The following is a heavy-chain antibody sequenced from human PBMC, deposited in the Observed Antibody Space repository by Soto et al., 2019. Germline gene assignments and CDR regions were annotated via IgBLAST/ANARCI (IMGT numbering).Heavy chain of an antibody. Sequence: PGGSLRLSCAASGFTFSGSAMHWVRQASGKGLEWVGRIRSKANSYATAYAASVKGRFTISRDDSKNTAYLQMNSLKTEDTAVYYCIEGSDYYDFYMDVWGKGTTVTVSS. J-gene: IGHJ6*03. CDR1: GFTFSGSA. D-gene: IGHD3-3*01. CDR2: IRSKANSYAT. V-gene: IGHV3-73*01. CDR3: IEGSDYYDFYMDV.